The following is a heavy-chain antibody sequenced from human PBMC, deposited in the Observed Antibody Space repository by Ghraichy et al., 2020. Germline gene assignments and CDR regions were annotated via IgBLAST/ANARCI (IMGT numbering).Heavy chain of an antibody. D-gene: IGHD3-22*01. CDR1: GGSFSGYY. V-gene: IGHV4-34*01. CDR2: INHSGST. CDR3: ARGADYYDSSGSSRDAFDI. J-gene: IGHJ3*02. Sequence: SETLSLTCAVYGGSFSGYYWSWIRQPPGKGLEWIGEINHSGSTNYNPSLKSRVTISVDTSKNQFSLKLSSVTAADTAVYYCARGADYYDSSGSSRDAFDIWGQGKMVTVSS.